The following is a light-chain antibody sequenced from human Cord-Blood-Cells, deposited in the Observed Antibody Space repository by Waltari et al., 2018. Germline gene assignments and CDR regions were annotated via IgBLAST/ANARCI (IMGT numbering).Light chain of an antibody. CDR1: SSNIGSNT. CDR2: SKN. Sequence: QSVLTQPHSASGTPGQRVTISCSGSSSNIGSNTVNWYQQLPGTPPNLLSYSKNQRPSGGPDRFSGSKSGTSASLAISGLQSEDEADYYWAAWDDSLNGPVFGGGTKLTVL. V-gene: IGLV1-44*01. CDR3: AAWDDSLNGPV. J-gene: IGLJ3*02.